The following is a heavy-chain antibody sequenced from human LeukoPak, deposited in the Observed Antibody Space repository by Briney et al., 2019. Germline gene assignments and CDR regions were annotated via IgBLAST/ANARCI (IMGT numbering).Heavy chain of an antibody. V-gene: IGHV3-21*01. CDR3: ARVGVWSSGWYIDY. CDR1: GFTFSSYS. J-gene: IGHJ4*02. CDR2: IGSSSSYI. D-gene: IGHD6-19*01. Sequence: GGSLRLSCAASGFTFSSYSMNWVRQAPGKGLEWVSSIGSSSSYIYYADSVKGRFTISRDNAKNSLYLQMNSLRAEDTAVYYCARVGVWSSGWYIDYWGQGTLVTVSS.